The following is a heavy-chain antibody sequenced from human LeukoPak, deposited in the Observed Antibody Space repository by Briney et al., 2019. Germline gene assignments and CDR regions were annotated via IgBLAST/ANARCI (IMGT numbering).Heavy chain of an antibody. V-gene: IGHV1-2*02. CDR2: TNPKTGGT. CDR3: ARGSSKYIFGYYMDV. CDR1: GYTFTGYY. Sequence: ASVKVSRKASGYTFTGYYIHWVRQAPGQGLEWVGWTNPKTGGTNYAQKFLDRVTMTTDMSISTAYMELIRLRSRDTAVHFCARGSSKYIFGYYMDVWGKGTTIIVSS. J-gene: IGHJ6*03. D-gene: IGHD4-11*01.